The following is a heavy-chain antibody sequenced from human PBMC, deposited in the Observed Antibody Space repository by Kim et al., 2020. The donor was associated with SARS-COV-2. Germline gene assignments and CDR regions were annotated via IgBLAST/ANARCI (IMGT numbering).Heavy chain of an antibody. V-gene: IGHV3-23*01. CDR1: GFTFSSYA. CDR2: ISGSGGSP. J-gene: IGHJ6*02. D-gene: IGHD1-26*01. CDR3: AKDSGSYLGNYYYYGMDV. Sequence: GGSLRLSCAASGFTFSSYAMSWVRQAPGKGLEWVSAISGSGGSPYYADSVKGRFTISRDNSKNTLYLQMNSLRAEDTAVYYCAKDSGSYLGNYYYYGMDVWGQGTTVTVSS.